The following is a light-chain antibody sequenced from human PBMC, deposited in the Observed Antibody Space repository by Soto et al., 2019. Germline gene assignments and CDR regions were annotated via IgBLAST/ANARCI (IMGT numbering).Light chain of an antibody. CDR2: GAS. J-gene: IGKJ5*01. V-gene: IGKV3-20*01. CDR3: QQYGNSIYT. Sequence: EIVLTQSPGTLSLSPGERATLSCRASQSVSSTYLAWYQQKPGQAPRLLIYGASSRATGIPDRFSGSGSGTDFTLTISRLEPEDFAMYYCQQYGNSIYTFGQGTRLEIK. CDR1: QSVSSTY.